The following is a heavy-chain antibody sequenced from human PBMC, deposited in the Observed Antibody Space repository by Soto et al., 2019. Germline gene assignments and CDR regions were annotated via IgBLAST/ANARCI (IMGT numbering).Heavy chain of an antibody. J-gene: IGHJ6*02. Sequence: QVQLQESGPGLVKPSQTLSLTCTVSGGSISSGDYYWSWIRQPPGKGLEWIGYIYYSGSTYYNPXLKSRVTISVXXSXNXXSLKLSSVTAADTAVYYCARGRLAKANYYYYGMDVWGQGTTVTVSS. CDR2: IYYSGST. CDR1: GGSISSGDYY. V-gene: IGHV4-30-4*01. CDR3: ARGRLAKANYYYYGMDV.